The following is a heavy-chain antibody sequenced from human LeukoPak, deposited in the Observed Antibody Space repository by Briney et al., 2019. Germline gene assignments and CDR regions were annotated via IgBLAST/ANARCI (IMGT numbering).Heavy chain of an antibody. Sequence: GGSLRLSCEASGFTLSGYYMSWIRQAPGRGLEWVSYINSGGSIIYHADSVKGRFTISRDNTKNSLYLQMNSLRAEDTAVYYCARNLPAADYWGQGTLVTVSS. D-gene: IGHD2-2*01. V-gene: IGHV3-11*04. CDR2: INSGGSII. J-gene: IGHJ4*02. CDR3: ARNLPAADY. CDR1: GFTLSGYY.